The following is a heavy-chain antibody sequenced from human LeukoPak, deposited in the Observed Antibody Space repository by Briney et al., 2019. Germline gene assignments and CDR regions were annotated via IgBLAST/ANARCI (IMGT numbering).Heavy chain of an antibody. Sequence: SETLSLTCTVSGGSISSYYWSWHRQPPGKGLEGIGYIYYSGTTNYNPSLKSRVTISVDTSNNQFSLKLSSVTAADTAVYYCARQGGGFWYFDLWGRGTLVTVSS. CDR2: IYYSGTT. D-gene: IGHD6-25*01. V-gene: IGHV4-59*08. J-gene: IGHJ2*01. CDR3: ARQGGGFWYFDL. CDR1: GGSISSYY.